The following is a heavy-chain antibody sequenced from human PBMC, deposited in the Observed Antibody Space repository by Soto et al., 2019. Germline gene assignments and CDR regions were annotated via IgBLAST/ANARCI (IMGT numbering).Heavy chain of an antibody. D-gene: IGHD6-6*01. CDR2: ISAYNGNT. Sequence: VSCKASGYTFTSYGISWVRQAPGQGLEWMGWISAYNGNTNYAQKLQGRVTVTTDTSTSTAYMELRSLRSDDTAVYYCARDHLPLEYSSSSNYFDYWGQGTLVTVSS. J-gene: IGHJ4*02. CDR3: ARDHLPLEYSSSSNYFDY. CDR1: GYTFTSYG. V-gene: IGHV1-18*01.